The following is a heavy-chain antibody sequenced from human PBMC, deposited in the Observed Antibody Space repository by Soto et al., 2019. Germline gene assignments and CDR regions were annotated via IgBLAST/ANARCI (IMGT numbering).Heavy chain of an antibody. J-gene: IGHJ6*02. CDR3: AKDLKRSYYYGMDV. Sequence: GGSLRLSCAASGFTFISYGMHWVRQAPGKGLEWVAVISYDGSNKYYADSVKGRFTISRDNSKNTLYLQMNSLRAEDTAVYYCAKDLKRSYYYGMDVWGQGTTVTVSS. CDR2: ISYDGSNK. V-gene: IGHV3-30*18. D-gene: IGHD4-17*01. CDR1: GFTFISYG.